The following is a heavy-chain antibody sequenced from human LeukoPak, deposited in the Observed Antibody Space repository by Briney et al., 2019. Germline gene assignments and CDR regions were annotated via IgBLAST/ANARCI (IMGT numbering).Heavy chain of an antibody. V-gene: IGHV4-4*07. CDR2: IYTSGST. Sequence: SETLSLTCTVPGGSISSYYWSWIRQPAGKGLEWIGRIYTSGSTNYNPSLKSRVTISVDKSKNQFSLKLSSVTAADTAVYYCARGYYDSSGYYRYGNWFDPWGQGTLVTVSS. CDR3: ARGYYDSSGYYRYGNWFDP. J-gene: IGHJ5*02. CDR1: GGSISSYY. D-gene: IGHD3-22*01.